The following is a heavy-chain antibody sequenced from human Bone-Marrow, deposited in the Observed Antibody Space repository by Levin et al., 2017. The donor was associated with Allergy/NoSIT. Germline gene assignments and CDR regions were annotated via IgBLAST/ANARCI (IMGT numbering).Heavy chain of an antibody. Sequence: GGSLRLSCAASGFTFSDSAIHWVRQASGKGLEWVGRIRSKANTYATAYAASVKGRFTISRDDSKNTAYLQMSSLKIEDTAVYFCTRHLRGDYIPYFDYWGQGTLVTVSS. CDR3: TRHLRGDYIPYFDY. V-gene: IGHV3-73*01. CDR1: GFTFSDSA. D-gene: IGHD3-10*01. J-gene: IGHJ4*02. CDR2: IRSKANTYAT.